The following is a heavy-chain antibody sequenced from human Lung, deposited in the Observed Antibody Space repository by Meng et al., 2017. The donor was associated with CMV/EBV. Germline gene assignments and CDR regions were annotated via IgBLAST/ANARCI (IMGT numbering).Heavy chain of an antibody. J-gene: IGHJ6*02. D-gene: IGHD3-3*01. CDR3: ARGRDFWSGSGGMDV. CDR1: GGTFSSYA. V-gene: IGHV1-69*05. Sequence: XVSCXXSGGTFSSYAISWVRQAPGQGLEWMGGIIPIFGTANYAQKFQGRVTITTDESTSTAYMELSSLRSEDTAVYYCARGRDFWSGSGGMDVWGQGTTVTVSS. CDR2: IIPIFGTA.